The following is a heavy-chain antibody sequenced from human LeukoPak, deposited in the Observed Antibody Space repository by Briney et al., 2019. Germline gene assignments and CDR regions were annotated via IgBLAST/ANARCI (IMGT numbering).Heavy chain of an antibody. D-gene: IGHD5-18*01. J-gene: IGHJ6*03. CDR2: ITSSGTYI. CDR1: GFTFNNYN. CDR3: ARDQWLQSDYCMDV. Sequence: PGGSLRLSCAASGFTFNNYNMNWVRQAPGKALEWVSSITSSGTYIFYADSVKGRFTISRDNSKNSLYLQMNSLRAEDTAVYYCARDQWLQSDYCMDVWGKGTTVTVSS. V-gene: IGHV3-21*06.